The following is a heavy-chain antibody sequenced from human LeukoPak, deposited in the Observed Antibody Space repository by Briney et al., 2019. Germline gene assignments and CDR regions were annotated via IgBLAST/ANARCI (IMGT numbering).Heavy chain of an antibody. CDR2: IYYSGST. V-gene: IGHV4-39*07. Sequence: SETLSPTCTVSGGSISSSSYYWGWIRQPPGKGLEWIGSIYYSGSTYYNPSLKSRVTISVDTSKNQFSLKLSSVTAADTAVYYCAREDVVPAANAFDYWGQGTLVTVSS. J-gene: IGHJ4*02. CDR1: GGSISSSSYY. D-gene: IGHD2-2*01. CDR3: AREDVVPAANAFDY.